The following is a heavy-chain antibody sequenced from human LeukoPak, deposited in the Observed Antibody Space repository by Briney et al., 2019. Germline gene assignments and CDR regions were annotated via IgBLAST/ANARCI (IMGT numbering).Heavy chain of an antibody. V-gene: IGHV1-8*03. CDR2: MNPNSGNT. Sequence: GASVKVSCKASGYTFTSYDINWVRQATGQELEWMGWMNPNSGNTGYAQKFQGRVTITRNTSISTAYMELSSLRSEDTAVYYCARGYYYDSSGPRTNAFDIWGQGTMVTVSS. CDR1: GYTFTSYD. J-gene: IGHJ3*02. CDR3: ARGYYYDSSGPRTNAFDI. D-gene: IGHD3-22*01.